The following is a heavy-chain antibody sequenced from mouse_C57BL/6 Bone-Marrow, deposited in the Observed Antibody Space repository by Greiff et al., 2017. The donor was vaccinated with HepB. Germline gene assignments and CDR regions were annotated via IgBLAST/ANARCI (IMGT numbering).Heavy chain of an antibody. J-gene: IGHJ3*01. D-gene: IGHD4-1*01. V-gene: IGHV1-39*01. CDR3: ARSGGVGTAEGWFAY. CDR2: INPNYGTT. Sequence: EVQLQESGPELVKPGASVKISCKASGYSFTDYNMNWVKQSNGKSLEWIGVINPNYGTTSYNQKFKGKATLTVDQSSSAAYMQLISLTSEDSAVYDWARSGGVGTAEGWFAYWGQGTLVTVSA. CDR1: GYSFTDYN.